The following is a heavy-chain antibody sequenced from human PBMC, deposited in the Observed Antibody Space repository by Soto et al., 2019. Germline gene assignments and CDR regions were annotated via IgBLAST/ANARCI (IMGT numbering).Heavy chain of an antibody. CDR2: VHYTEST. J-gene: IGHJ6*02. V-gene: IGHV4-39*01. CDR3: MRHPMVGGMSV. Sequence: QLQLQESGPGLVKPSETLPLTCTVSDDSMTGRSYYWGWIRQPPGKGLEWIGSVHYTESTFYNSSLKSRVTISMDTSKNQFSLKLNSVTAADTAVYFCMRHPMVGGMSVWGQGTTVTVSS. CDR1: DDSMTGRSYY. D-gene: IGHD3-10*01.